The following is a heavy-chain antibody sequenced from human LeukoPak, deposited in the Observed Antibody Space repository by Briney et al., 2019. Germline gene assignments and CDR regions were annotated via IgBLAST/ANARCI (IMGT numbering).Heavy chain of an antibody. D-gene: IGHD3-22*01. J-gene: IGHJ6*02. V-gene: IGHV3-30-3*01. CDR2: ISYDGSNK. CDR3: ARVLLPLYGMDV. Sequence: GGSLRLSCAASGFTFSSYAMHWVRQAPGKGLEWVAVISYDGSNKYYADSVKGRFTISRDNSKNTLYLQMNSLRAEDTAVYYCARVLLPLYGMDVWGQGTTVTVSS. CDR1: GFTFSSYA.